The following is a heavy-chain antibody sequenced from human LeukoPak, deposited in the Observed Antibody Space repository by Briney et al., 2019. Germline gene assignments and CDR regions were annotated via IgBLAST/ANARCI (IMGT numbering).Heavy chain of an antibody. Sequence: GASVKVSCKASGYSFVLYGVSWVRQAPGQGPEWMGWISTYNGNTKYAEKFQGRVTMTTDTPTSTAYMELRSLRSDDTAVYYCARLYDSSGYYFPPYAFDIWGQGTMVTVSS. D-gene: IGHD3-22*01. CDR2: ISTYNGNT. CDR3: ARLYDSSGYYFPPYAFDI. J-gene: IGHJ3*02. V-gene: IGHV1-18*01. CDR1: GYSFVLYG.